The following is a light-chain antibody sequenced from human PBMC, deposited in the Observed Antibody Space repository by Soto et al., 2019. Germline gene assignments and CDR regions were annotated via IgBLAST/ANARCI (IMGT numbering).Light chain of an antibody. CDR3: CSYAANFLV. CDR2: DVS. Sequence: QSALTQPRSVSGFPGQSVAISCTGTSSDVGDYSFVSWYQQHPGKAPKLMIYDVSKRPSGVPDRFSGSKSGNTASLIISGLQTDDEADYYCCSYAANFLVLGGGTKLTVL. V-gene: IGLV2-11*01. CDR1: SSDVGDYSF. J-gene: IGLJ2*01.